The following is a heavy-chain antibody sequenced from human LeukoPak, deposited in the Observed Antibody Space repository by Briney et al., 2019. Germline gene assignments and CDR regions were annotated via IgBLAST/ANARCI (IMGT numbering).Heavy chain of an antibody. CDR1: AFTVSSNC. D-gene: IGHD6-19*01. CDR2: IYTGGNT. V-gene: IGHV3-66*02. J-gene: IGHJ1*01. Sequence: GGSLRLSCTASAFTVSSNCMSWVRQAPGKGLEWVSLIYTGGNTYYADSVRGRFTISRDISKNTLYLQMNSLRIDDTAVYYCARVAVEGREFFQHWGQGTLVTVSS. CDR3: ARVAVEGREFFQH.